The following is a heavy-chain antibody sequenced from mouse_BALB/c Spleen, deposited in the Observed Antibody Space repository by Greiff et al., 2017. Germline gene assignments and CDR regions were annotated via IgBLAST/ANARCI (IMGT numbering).Heavy chain of an antibody. J-gene: IGHJ4*01. V-gene: IGHV5-17*02. CDR1: GFTFSSFG. D-gene: IGHD2-2*01. CDR3: ARFGGYHYYAMDY. CDR2: ISSGSSTI. Sequence: EVMLVESGGGLVQPGGSRKLSCAASGFTFSSFGMHWVRQAPEKGLEWVAYISSGSSTIYYADTVKGRFTISRDNPKNTLFLQMTSLRSEDTAMYYCARFGGYHYYAMDYWGQGTSVTVSS.